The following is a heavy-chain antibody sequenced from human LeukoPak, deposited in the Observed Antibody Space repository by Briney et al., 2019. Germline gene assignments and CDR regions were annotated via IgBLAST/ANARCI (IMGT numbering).Heavy chain of an antibody. J-gene: IGHJ6*03. Sequence: GGSMRLSCAASGFTFSSYGMSWVRQAPGKGLEWVSAISGTGGTTYYADSVKGRFTISRDNSKNTLYLQMNSLRAEDTAVYYCAKNGDRGAYCSGGSCYPYYYYYMDVWGKGTTVTISS. V-gene: IGHV3-23*01. CDR3: AKNGDRGAYCSGGSCYPYYYYYMDV. D-gene: IGHD2-15*01. CDR1: GFTFSSYG. CDR2: ISGTGGTT.